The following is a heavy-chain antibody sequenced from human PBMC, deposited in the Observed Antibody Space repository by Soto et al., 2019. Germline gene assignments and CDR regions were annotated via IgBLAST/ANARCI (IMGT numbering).Heavy chain of an antibody. CDR3: ARDNSGWSQGWFDP. CDR1: GGSISSSNW. J-gene: IGHJ5*02. Sequence: SETLSLTCAVSGGSISSSNWWSWVRQPPGKGLEWIGEIYHSGSTNYNPSLKSRVTISVDKSKNQFSLKLSSVTAADTAVYYCARDNSGWSQGWFDPWGQGTLVTVSS. CDR2: IYHSGST. V-gene: IGHV4-4*02. D-gene: IGHD6-19*01.